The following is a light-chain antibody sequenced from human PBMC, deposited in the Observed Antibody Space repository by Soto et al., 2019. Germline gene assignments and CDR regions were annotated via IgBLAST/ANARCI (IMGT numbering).Light chain of an antibody. CDR3: QQYNNWPWT. Sequence: ELVLTQSPDTLSLSSGDIATLSCRASQSVKSSYLAWYQQKPGQAPRLLIYGASTRATGIPARFSGSGSGTEFTLTISSLQSEDFAVYYCQQYNNWPWTFGQGTKVDIK. CDR2: GAS. CDR1: QSVKSSY. J-gene: IGKJ1*01. V-gene: IGKV3-15*01.